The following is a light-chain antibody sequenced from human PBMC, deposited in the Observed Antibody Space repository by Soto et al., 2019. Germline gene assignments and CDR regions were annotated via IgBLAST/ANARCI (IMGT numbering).Light chain of an antibody. CDR1: SSDVGGYNY. V-gene: IGLV2-14*01. J-gene: IGLJ1*01. Sequence: QSALTQPASVSGSPGQSITISCTGTSSDVGGYNYVSWFQQHPGKAPKLMIYEVTNRPSGVSYRFSGSKSGNTASLTISGLQAEDEADYYCASYAGSNKVFGTGTKVTVL. CDR2: EVT. CDR3: ASYAGSNKV.